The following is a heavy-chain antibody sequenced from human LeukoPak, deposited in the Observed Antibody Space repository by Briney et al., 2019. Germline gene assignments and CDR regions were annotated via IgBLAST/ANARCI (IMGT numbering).Heavy chain of an antibody. CDR1: GFTFSNYW. J-gene: IGHJ4*02. CDR3: ARTIRGY. V-gene: IGHV3-7*02. CDR2: IKEDGSEK. D-gene: IGHD3-10*01. Sequence: GGSLRLSCAASGFTFSNYWMSWVRQTPGKGLEWVANIKEDGSEKYYVDSVRGRFTISRDNAKNSLYLQMNSLRAEDTAVYYCARTIRGYWGQGTLVTVSS.